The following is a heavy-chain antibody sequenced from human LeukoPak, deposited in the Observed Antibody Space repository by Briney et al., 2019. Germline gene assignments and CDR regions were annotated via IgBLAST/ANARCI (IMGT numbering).Heavy chain of an antibody. D-gene: IGHD3-10*01. J-gene: IGHJ4*02. CDR3: ARSTMVRGWDY. V-gene: IGHV5-51*01. CDR1: GYSFTTYW. Sequence: GESLKISCKGSGYSFTTYWTGWVRQMPGKGLEWMGIIYPSDSDTRYSPSFQGQVTISADKSISTAYLQWSSLKASDTAMYYCARSTMVRGWDYWGQGTLVTVSS. CDR2: IYPSDSDT.